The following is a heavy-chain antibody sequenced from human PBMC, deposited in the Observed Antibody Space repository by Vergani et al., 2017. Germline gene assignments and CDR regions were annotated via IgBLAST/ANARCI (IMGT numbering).Heavy chain of an antibody. V-gene: IGHV4-4*09. CDR1: GFSFGDYA. J-gene: IGHJ5*02. D-gene: IGHD6-13*01. Sequence: VQLVESAGGLVPPGRSLRLSCAASGFSFGDYAMTWVRQAPGKGLEWIGSLSTTGGATHASHNPSLKNRVSISVETSKSQFSLRLTSVTAADSAIYYCAGDTHSWQRADRWGEGLLVSVSS. CDR3: AGDTHSWQRADR. CDR2: LSTTGGA.